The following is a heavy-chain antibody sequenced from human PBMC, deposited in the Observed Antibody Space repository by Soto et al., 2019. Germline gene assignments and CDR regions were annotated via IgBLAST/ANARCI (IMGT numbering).Heavy chain of an antibody. V-gene: IGHV3-15*04. J-gene: IGHJ4*02. D-gene: IGHD5-12*01. CDR3: AADVPSQGRGEIDY. CDR2: IESGAGTT. Sequence: EVQLVESGEGLVETGGSLRLSCAASGFTFNDAWMIWVRQAPGKGLEWVGRIESGAGTTDYAAPVKGRFTISRDDSRNTLYLQMNSLKTEDTAMYFCAADVPSQGRGEIDYWGQGAQVTVSS. CDR1: GFTFNDAW.